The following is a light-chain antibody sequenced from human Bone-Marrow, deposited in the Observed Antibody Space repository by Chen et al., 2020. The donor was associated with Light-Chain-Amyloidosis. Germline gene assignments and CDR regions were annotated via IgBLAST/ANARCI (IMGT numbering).Light chain of an antibody. CDR1: ALPTKY. CDR3: QSADSSGTYEVI. J-gene: IGLJ2*01. V-gene: IGLV3-25*03. Sequence: SYVLTQPPSVSVSPGQTARITCSGDALPTKYAYWYQQKPGQAPVLVIHRATERPSGISERFSGTSSGTTATLTISGVQAEDEADYHCQSADSSGTYEVIFGGGTKLTVL. CDR2: RAT.